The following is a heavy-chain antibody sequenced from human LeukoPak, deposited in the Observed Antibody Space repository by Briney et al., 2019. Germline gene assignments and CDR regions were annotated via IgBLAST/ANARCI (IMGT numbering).Heavy chain of an antibody. CDR3: AGEFQEFESTIPRASMDV. CDR2: INPSGGST. Sequence: ASVKVSCKASGYTFTSYYMHWVRQAPGQGLEWMGIINPSGGSTSYAQKFQGRVTMTRDTSTSTVYMELSSLRSEDTAVYYCAGEFQEFESTIPRASMDVWGKGTTVTVSS. CDR1: GYTFTSYY. J-gene: IGHJ6*04. V-gene: IGHV1-46*01. D-gene: IGHD2-21*01.